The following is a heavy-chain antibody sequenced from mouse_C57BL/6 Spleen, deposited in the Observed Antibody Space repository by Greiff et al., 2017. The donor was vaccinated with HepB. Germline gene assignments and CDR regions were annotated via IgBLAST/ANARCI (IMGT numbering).Heavy chain of an antibody. CDR3: ARTGFYYYGSSYVVCPFDY. J-gene: IGHJ2*01. V-gene: IGHV1-26*01. CDR1: GYTFTDYY. Sequence: VQLQQSGPELVKPGASVKISCKASGYTFTDYYMNWVKQSHGKSLEWIGDINPNNGGTSYNQKFKGKATLTVDKSSSTAYMELRSLTSEDSAVYYCARTGFYYYGSSYVVCPFDYWGQGTTLTVSS. D-gene: IGHD1-1*01. CDR2: INPNNGGT.